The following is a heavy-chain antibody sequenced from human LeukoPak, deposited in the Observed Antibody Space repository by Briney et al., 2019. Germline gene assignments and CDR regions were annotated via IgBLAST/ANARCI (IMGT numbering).Heavy chain of an antibody. CDR2: IIPIFGTA. J-gene: IGHJ4*02. CDR3: ARGRAGYCSSTSCYLFDH. CDR1: GGTFSSYA. V-gene: IGHV1-69*05. Sequence: ASVKVSCKASGGTFSSYAISWVRQAPGQGLEWMGGIIPIFGTANYAQKFQGRVTITTDESTSTAYMELSSLRSEDTAVYYCARGRAGYCSSTSCYLFDHWGQGTLVTVSS. D-gene: IGHD2-2*01.